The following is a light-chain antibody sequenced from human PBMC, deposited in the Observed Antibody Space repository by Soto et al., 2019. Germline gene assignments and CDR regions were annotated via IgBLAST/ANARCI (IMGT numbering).Light chain of an antibody. V-gene: IGLV1-51*01. CDR3: GSWDNILRAYV. J-gene: IGLJ1*01. CDR2: DNV. Sequence: QSVLTQPPSVSATPGQKVTISCSGSGSNLGRNYVSWYQQLPGTAPKLLIYDNVYRFSGIPDRFSASKSGTSATLGITGLQTGDEGDYYCGSWDNILRAYVFGPGTKPAVL. CDR1: GSNLGRNY.